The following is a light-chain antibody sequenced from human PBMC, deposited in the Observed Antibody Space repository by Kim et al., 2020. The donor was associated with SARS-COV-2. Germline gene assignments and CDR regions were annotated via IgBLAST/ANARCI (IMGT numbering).Light chain of an antibody. Sequence: PGPSAAISCPRTTGDFGTYKYVSWYQQPPCKSPKLIIYKVTKRPSGLPYRFSGSMSDNTASLTVSGLQAEDEADYYCASHGGYDYVFGTGNKVTVL. CDR1: TGDFGTYKY. J-gene: IGLJ1*01. CDR2: KVT. CDR3: ASHGGYDYV. V-gene: IGLV2-8*01.